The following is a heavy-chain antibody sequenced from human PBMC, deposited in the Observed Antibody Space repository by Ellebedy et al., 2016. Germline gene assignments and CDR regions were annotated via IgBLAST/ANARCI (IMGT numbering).Heavy chain of an antibody. D-gene: IGHD3-10*01. CDR1: GFSFSSYV. CDR2: ISSSGSRT. J-gene: IGHJ4*02. CDR3: AGGELLSLFDY. Sequence: GGSLRLXCAASGFSFSSYVMTWVRQTPGKGLEWVSAISSSGSRTYYADSVKGRFTISRDNSKNTVSLQMNSLRPEDTAVYYCAGGELLSLFDYWGQGTLVTVSS. V-gene: IGHV3-23*01.